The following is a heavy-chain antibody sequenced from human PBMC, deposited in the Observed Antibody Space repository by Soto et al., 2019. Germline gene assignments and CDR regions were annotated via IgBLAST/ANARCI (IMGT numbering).Heavy chain of an antibody. CDR3: ARDDGYSSSSEFDY. J-gene: IGHJ4*02. CDR2: IIPILGIA. D-gene: IGHD6-6*01. CDR1: GGTFSSYT. Sequence: GASVKVSCKASGGTFSSYTISWVRQAPGQGLEWMGRIIPILGIANYAQKFQGRVTITADKSTSTAYMELSSLRSEDTAVYYCARDDGYSSSSEFDYWGQGTLVTVSS. V-gene: IGHV1-69*04.